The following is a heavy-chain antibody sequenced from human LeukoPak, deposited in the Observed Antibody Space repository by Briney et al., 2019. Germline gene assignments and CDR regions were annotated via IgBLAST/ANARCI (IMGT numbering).Heavy chain of an antibody. CDR2: IYTSGST. CDR1: GGSISGYY. CDR3: ARDRVRGVISFDP. Sequence: PSETLSLTCTVSGGSISGYYWSWIRQPAGKGLEWIGRIYTSGSTNYNPSLKSRVTMSVDTSKKQFSLKLSSVTAADTAVYYCARDRVRGVISFDPWGQGTLVTVSS. J-gene: IGHJ5*02. V-gene: IGHV4-4*07. D-gene: IGHD3-10*01.